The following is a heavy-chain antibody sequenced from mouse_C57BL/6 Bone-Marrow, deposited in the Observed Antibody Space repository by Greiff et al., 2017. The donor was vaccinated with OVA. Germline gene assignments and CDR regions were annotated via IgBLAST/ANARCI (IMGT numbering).Heavy chain of an antibody. CDR3: AIITTASSYYAMDY. V-gene: IGHV5-4*01. CDR1: GFTFSSYA. Sequence: EVQLQEPGGGLVKPGGSLKLSCAASGFTFSSYAMSWVRQTPEQRLEWVATISDGGSYTYYPDNVKGRFTISRDNAKNNLYLQMSHLKSEDTAMDYYAIITTASSYYAMDYWGQGTSVTVSS. D-gene: IGHD1-2*01. CDR2: ISDGGSYT. J-gene: IGHJ4*01.